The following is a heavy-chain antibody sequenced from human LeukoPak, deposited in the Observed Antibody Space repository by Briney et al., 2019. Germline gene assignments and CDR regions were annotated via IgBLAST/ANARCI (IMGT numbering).Heavy chain of an antibody. Sequence: GGSLRLSCAPSGFTFRSYWMTWVRQAPGKGLEWVANIKEDGSEKYYVDSVKDRFSISRDNAKNSLYLQMHSLRAEDTAVYYCARINSGLKWGDALDIWGQGTMVTVSS. CDR2: IKEDGSEK. J-gene: IGHJ3*02. D-gene: IGHD5-12*01. V-gene: IGHV3-7*01. CDR3: ARINSGLKWGDALDI. CDR1: GFTFRSYW.